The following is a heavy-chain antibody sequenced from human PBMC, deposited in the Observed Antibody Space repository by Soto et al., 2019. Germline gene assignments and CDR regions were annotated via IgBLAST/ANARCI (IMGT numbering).Heavy chain of an antibody. CDR1: GYTFTSYD. J-gene: IGHJ6*03. Sequence: ASVKVSCKASGYTFTSYDINWVRQATGQGLEWMGWMNPNSGNTGYAQKFQGRVTMTRNTSISTAYMELSSLRSEDTAVYYCASGGFELPAAISMYYYYMDVWGKGTTVTVSS. CDR2: MNPNSGNT. V-gene: IGHV1-8*01. D-gene: IGHD2-2*02. CDR3: ASGGFELPAAISMYYYYMDV.